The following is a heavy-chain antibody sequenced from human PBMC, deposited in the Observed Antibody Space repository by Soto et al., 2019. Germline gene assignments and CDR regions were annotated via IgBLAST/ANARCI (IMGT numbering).Heavy chain of an antibody. J-gene: IGHJ4*02. Sequence: GGSLRLSCAASGFTFSNAWMSWVRQAPGKGLEWVGRIKSKTDGGTTDYAAPVKGRFTISRDESKNTLYLQMNSLKTEDTAVYYCTTFGRASASIAARRFDYWGQGTLVTVSS. V-gene: IGHV3-15*01. CDR3: TTFGRASASIAARRFDY. D-gene: IGHD6-6*01. CDR2: IKSKTDGGTT. CDR1: GFTFSNAW.